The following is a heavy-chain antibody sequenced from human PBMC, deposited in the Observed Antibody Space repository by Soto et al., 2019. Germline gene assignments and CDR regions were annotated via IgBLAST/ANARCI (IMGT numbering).Heavy chain of an antibody. CDR1: GYSFSSYW. V-gene: IGHV5-51*01. D-gene: IGHD4-17*01. Sequence: GESLQISCKGSGYSFSSYWIGWVRQMPGKGLEWKGIIYPGDSDTRYSPSFQGQVTISADKSISTAYLQWSSLKASDTAMYYCARLSYGDSDMGYDFDIWGQDTMVPVSS. CDR3: ARLSYGDSDMGYDFDI. CDR2: IYPGDSDT. J-gene: IGHJ3*02.